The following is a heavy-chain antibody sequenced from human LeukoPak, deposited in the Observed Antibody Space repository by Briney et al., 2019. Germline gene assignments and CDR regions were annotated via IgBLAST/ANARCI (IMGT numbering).Heavy chain of an antibody. CDR3: ARYSGSYVAFDI. D-gene: IGHD1-26*01. J-gene: IGHJ3*02. Sequence: SETLSLTCTVSGGSISSYYWSWIRQPPGKGLEWIGYIYYSGSTNYNPLLKSRVTISVDTSKNQFSLKLSSVTAADTAVYYCARYSGSYVAFDIWGQGTMVTVSS. V-gene: IGHV4-59*08. CDR1: GGSISSYY. CDR2: IYYSGST.